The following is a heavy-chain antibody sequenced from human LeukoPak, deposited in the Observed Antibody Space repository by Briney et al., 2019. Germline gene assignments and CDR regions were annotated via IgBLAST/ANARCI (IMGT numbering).Heavy chain of an antibody. CDR2: ISRNSGSI. V-gene: IGHV3-9*01. CDR3: AKDRHYDILTGSFDY. J-gene: IGHJ4*02. D-gene: IGHD3-9*01. CDR1: GFTFDDYA. Sequence: GGSLRLSCAASGFTFDDYAMHWVRQAPGKGLEWVSGISRNSGSIGYADSVKGRFTISRDNAKNSLYLQMNSLRAEDTALYYCAKDRHYDILTGSFDYWGQGTLVTVSS.